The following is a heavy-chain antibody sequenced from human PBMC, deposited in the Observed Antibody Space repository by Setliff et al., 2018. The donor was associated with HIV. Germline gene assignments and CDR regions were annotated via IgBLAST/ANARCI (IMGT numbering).Heavy chain of an antibody. CDR3: ARILVAAAGTGFDP. D-gene: IGHD6-13*01. J-gene: IGHJ5*02. Sequence: LSLTCTVSGGSISNSRYYWSWIRQPPGKGLEWIGSIYYSGSTDYNPSLKSRVTISGDTSKNQFSLKLGSVTAADTAVYYCARILVAAAGTGFDPWGQGILVTVSS. CDR1: GGSISNSRYY. V-gene: IGHV4-39*01. CDR2: IYYSGST.